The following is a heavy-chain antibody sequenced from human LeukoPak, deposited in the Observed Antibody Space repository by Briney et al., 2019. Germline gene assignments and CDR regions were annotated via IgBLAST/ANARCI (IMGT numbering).Heavy chain of an antibody. J-gene: IGHJ1*01. CDR3: ARVGGMRRAYYYDAPQPDGYFQH. D-gene: IGHD3-22*01. Sequence: SETLSLTCTVSGDSINSNSYYWGWIRQPPGKGRGWIGSIYYSGSTYYNPSLKSRVTISVDTSKNPFSLKLSSVTAADTAVYYCARVGGMRRAYYYDAPQPDGYFQHWGQGTLVTVSS. CDR2: IYYSGST. V-gene: IGHV4-39*07. CDR1: GDSINSNSYY.